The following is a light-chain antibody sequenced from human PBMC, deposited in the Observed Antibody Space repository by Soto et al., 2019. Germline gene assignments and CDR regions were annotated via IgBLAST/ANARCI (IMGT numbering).Light chain of an antibody. CDR1: SSDVGGYNY. V-gene: IGLV2-14*01. J-gene: IGLJ2*01. CDR2: DVS. CDR3: SLYTSSSSVV. Sequence: QSALTQPASVSGSPGQSITISCTGTSSDVGGYNYVSWYQQLPGKAPKLMIYDVSNRPSGVSNRFSGSKSGNTASLTISGLHAEDETDYYCSLYTSSSSVVFGGGTKLTVL.